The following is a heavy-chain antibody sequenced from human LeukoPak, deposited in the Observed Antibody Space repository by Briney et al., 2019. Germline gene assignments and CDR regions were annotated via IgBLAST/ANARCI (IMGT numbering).Heavy chain of an antibody. V-gene: IGHV1-8*01. Sequence: ASVKVSCKASGYTFTSNDINWVRQATGQGLEWMGWMNPNSGNTGYAQKLQGRVTMTRNTSMSTAYMELSSLRSEDTAVYYCARANYYGSGKKDLDYWGQGTLVTVSS. CDR1: GYTFTSND. J-gene: IGHJ4*02. CDR2: MNPNSGNT. D-gene: IGHD3-10*01. CDR3: ARANYYGSGKKDLDY.